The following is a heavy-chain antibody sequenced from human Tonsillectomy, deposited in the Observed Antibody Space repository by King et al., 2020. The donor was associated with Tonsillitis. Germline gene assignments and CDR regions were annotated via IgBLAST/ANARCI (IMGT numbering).Heavy chain of an antibody. D-gene: IGHD4-17*01. CDR1: GFTVSSNY. CDR2: IYSGGST. V-gene: IGHV3-53*01. CDR3: ARDRDYGDYSAFDI. Sequence: VQLVESGGGLIQPGGSLRLSCAASGFTVSSNYMSWVRQAPGKGLEWVSVIYSGGSTYYADSVKGRFTISRDNSKNRLYLKMNSLRAEETAVYYCARDRDYGDYSAFDIWGQGTMVTVSS. J-gene: IGHJ3*02.